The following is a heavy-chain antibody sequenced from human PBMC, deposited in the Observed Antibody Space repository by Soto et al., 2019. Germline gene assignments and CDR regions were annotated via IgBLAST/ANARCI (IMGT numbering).Heavy chain of an antibody. Sequence: QVQLVQSGAEVKKPGASVKVSCKASGYSFSTYDINWVRQAAGHGLEWMGWVNHKSGNTDSAQRFRGRVTMTSNTSISTAYMELSALTPEDTAVYYCARPYCDSTSCYTDWFDPWGQGTLVTVSS. D-gene: IGHD2-2*02. CDR1: GYSFSTYD. V-gene: IGHV1-8*01. CDR2: VNHKSGNT. CDR3: ARPYCDSTSCYTDWFDP. J-gene: IGHJ5*02.